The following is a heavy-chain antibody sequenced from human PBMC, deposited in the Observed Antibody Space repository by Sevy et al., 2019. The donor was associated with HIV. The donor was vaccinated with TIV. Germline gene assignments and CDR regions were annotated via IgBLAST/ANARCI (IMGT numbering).Heavy chain of an antibody. CDR1: GFIFSNFA. D-gene: IGHD6-19*01. Sequence: GGSLRLSCAASGFIFSNFAMHWVRQAPGKGLEWVSNIGSTGPTIYYADSVKGRFTISRDNAKNSLYLQMNSLREEDTAVYYCARPGSGWFEFDSWGQGTLVTVSS. J-gene: IGHJ4*02. V-gene: IGHV3-48*02. CDR2: IGSTGPTI. CDR3: ARPGSGWFEFDS.